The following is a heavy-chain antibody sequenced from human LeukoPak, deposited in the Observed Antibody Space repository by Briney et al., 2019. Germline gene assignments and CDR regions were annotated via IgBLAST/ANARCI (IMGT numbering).Heavy chain of an antibody. CDR3: VKSAYCSTTTCSLAW. V-gene: IGHV3-23*01. Sequence: GGSLRLSGAASGFTFSNYAMSWVRQAPGKGLEWVSTISGSAGDTYYADSVKGRFTISRDNSKNTLYLQMNSLSAEDTAVYYCVKSAYCSTTTCSLAWGGQGSMVTVSS. CDR1: GFTFSNYA. D-gene: IGHD2-2*01. J-gene: IGHJ3*01. CDR2: ISGSAGDT.